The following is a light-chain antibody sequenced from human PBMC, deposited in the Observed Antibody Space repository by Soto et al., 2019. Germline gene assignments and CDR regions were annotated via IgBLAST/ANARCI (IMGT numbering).Light chain of an antibody. CDR3: QQHAGSPIT. J-gene: IGKJ5*01. CDR1: QSVNSD. Sequence: EIVMTQSPVTLSVSPGERATLSCRASQSVNSDLAWYHQKPGQAPRLLISDASNRATGIPDRFSGTGSGTDFTLTISRLEPGDFAVYYCQQHAGSPITFGQGTRLEIK. V-gene: IGKV3-20*01. CDR2: DAS.